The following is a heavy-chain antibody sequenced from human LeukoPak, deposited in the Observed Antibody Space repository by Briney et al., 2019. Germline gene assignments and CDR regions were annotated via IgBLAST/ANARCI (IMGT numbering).Heavy chain of an antibody. CDR2: INHSGST. J-gene: IGHJ5*02. V-gene: IGHV4-34*01. CDR1: GGSFSGYY. D-gene: IGHD2-2*01. Sequence: SETLSLTXAVYGGSFSGYYWSWIRQPPGKGLEWIGEINHSGSTNYNPSLKSRVTISVDTSKNQFSLKLSSVTAADTAVYYCARPSHCSSTSCYFDPWGQGTLVTVSS. CDR3: ARPSHCSSTSCYFDP.